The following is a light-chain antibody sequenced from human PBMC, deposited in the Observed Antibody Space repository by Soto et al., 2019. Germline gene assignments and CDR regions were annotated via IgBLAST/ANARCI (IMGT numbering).Light chain of an antibody. J-gene: IGKJ2*01. CDR3: QQYGSSPGYT. V-gene: IGKV3-20*01. Sequence: EIVLTQSPGTLSLSPGERATLSCRASQSVSSSYLAWYQHKPGQAPRLLIYGASSRATGIPDRFSGSGSVPEVTLTINRLAPEDFAVYYCQQYGSSPGYTFGQVTKLEIK. CDR1: QSVSSSY. CDR2: GAS.